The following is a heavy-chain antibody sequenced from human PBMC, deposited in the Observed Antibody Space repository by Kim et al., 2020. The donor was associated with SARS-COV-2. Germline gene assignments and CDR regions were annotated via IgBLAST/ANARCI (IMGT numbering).Heavy chain of an antibody. Sequence: SVKVSCKASGGTFSSYAISWVRQAPGQGLEWMGRIIPILGIANYAQKFQGRVTITADKSTSTAYMELSSLRSEDTAVYYCASGSGSYDEDAFVIWGPGTMVTVSS. CDR1: GGTFSSYA. CDR3: ASGSGSYDEDAFVI. J-gene: IGHJ3*02. V-gene: IGHV1-69*04. CDR2: IIPILGIA. D-gene: IGHD1-26*01.